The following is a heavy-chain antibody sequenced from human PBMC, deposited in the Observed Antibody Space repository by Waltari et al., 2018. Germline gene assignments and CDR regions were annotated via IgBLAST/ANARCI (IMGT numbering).Heavy chain of an antibody. CDR1: GYTFISYD. V-gene: IGHV1-8*01. J-gene: IGHJ5*02. CDR2: VNPNSGDT. Sequence: QVQLVQSGPEVKKRGASVKVSCTASGYTFISYDIHWVRLATGRGLEGMGWVNPNSGDTGYAQKFQDRVTISRNTSINTAYMELTRLTDEDTAIYYCTRGKDLIVTDNCFDIWGQGTLVTVSS. CDR3: TRGKDLIVTDNCFDI. D-gene: IGHD2-21*01.